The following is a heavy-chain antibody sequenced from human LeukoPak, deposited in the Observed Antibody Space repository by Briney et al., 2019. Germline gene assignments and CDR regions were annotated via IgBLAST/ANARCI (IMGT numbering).Heavy chain of an antibody. V-gene: IGHV1-8*01. D-gene: IGHD3-3*01. CDR2: MNPNSGKT. CDR1: GYTFTSYD. CDR3: ATGRYYAY. J-gene: IGHJ4*02. Sequence: ASVKVSCKAAGYTFTSYDINCVRQATGQGLEWMGWMNPNSGKTGYAQKFQGRATMTRNTSISTAYMELSSLRSEDTAVYYCATGRYYAYWGQGTLVTVSS.